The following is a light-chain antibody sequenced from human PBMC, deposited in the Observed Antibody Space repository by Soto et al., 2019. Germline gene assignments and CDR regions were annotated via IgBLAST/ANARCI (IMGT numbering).Light chain of an antibody. Sequence: EMVLTHSPGTLSLSPGERATLSCGASQSLTNSFIAWYQQKPGQAPRLLIYDTSSRATGIPDRFSGSGSGTDFTLTISRLEPEDFAVFFCQQYGTSEIIFGQGTRLEIK. CDR1: QSLTNSF. V-gene: IGKV3-20*01. CDR3: QQYGTSEII. CDR2: DTS. J-gene: IGKJ5*01.